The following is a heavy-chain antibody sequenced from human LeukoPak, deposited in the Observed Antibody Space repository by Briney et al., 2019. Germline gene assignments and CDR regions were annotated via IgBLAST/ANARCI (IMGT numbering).Heavy chain of an antibody. Sequence: ASVKLSCTASGYTFTGYYMHWVRQAPGQGLEWMGWINPNSGGTNYAQKFQGWVTMTRDTSISTAYMELSRLRSDDTAVYYCARGRQVDTAMVGRNWFDPWGQGTLVTVSS. D-gene: IGHD5-18*01. CDR1: GYTFTGYY. V-gene: IGHV1-2*04. CDR2: INPNSGGT. J-gene: IGHJ5*02. CDR3: ARGRQVDTAMVGRNWFDP.